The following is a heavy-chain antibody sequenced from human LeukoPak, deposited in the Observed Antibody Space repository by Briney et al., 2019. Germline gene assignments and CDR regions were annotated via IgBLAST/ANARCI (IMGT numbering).Heavy chain of an antibody. D-gene: IGHD2-15*01. V-gene: IGHV1-2*02. J-gene: IGHJ5*02. Sequence: GASVKVSCKASGYTFTGYYMHWVRQAPGQGLEWMGWINPNSGGTNYAQKFQGRVTMTRDTSISTAYMELSRLRSDDTAVYYCARASADIVEPNWFDPWGQGTLVTVSS. CDR2: INPNSGGT. CDR3: ARASADIVEPNWFDP. CDR1: GYTFTGYY.